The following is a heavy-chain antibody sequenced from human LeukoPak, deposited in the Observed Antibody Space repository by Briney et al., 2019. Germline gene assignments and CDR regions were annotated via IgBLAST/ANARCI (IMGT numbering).Heavy chain of an antibody. J-gene: IGHJ4*02. CDR1: GFTFSSYG. CDR2: IRYDGSNK. Sequence: GGSLRLSCAASGFTFSSYGMHWVRQAPGKGLEWVAFIRYDGSNKYYADSVKGRFTISRDNSKNTLYLQMNSLRAEDTAVYYCAKDRRRLQPPSHWGQGTLVTVSS. D-gene: IGHD5-24*01. CDR3: AKDRRRLQPPSH. V-gene: IGHV3-30*02.